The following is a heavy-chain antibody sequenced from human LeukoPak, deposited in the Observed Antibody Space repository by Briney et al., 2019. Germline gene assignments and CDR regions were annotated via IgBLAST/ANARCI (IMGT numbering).Heavy chain of an antibody. CDR2: VNPNSGGT. J-gene: IGHJ4*02. Sequence: ASVKVSCKASGYTFTGYYMHWVRQAPGQGLEWMGWVNPNSGGTNYAQKFQGRVTMTRDTSISTAYMKLSRLRSDDTAVYYCAMTRWLQLEGDYWGQGTLVTVSS. CDR1: GYTFTGYY. V-gene: IGHV1-2*02. CDR3: AMTRWLQLEGDY. D-gene: IGHD5-24*01.